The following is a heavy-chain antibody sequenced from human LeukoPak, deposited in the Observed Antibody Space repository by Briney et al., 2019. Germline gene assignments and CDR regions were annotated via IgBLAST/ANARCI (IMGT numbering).Heavy chain of an antibody. CDR3: AKGEDGYYYHGMDV. D-gene: IGHD1-26*01. CDR1: GITFSSHA. Sequence: GGSLRLSCAASGITFSSHALSWVRQAPGKGLEWVSAISGSGASTYYADSVKGRFTISRDNSKNTVYLQMNSLRAEDTAVYFCAKGEDGYYYHGMDVWGHGPTVTVSS. J-gene: IGHJ6*02. CDR2: ISGSGAST. V-gene: IGHV3-23*01.